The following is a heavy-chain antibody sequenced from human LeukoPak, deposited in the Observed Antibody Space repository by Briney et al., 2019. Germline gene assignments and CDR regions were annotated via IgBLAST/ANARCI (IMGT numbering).Heavy chain of an antibody. CDR2: INHIGST. CDR3: ARGRGVFGVLSVDYYYYMDV. V-gene: IGHV4-34*01. D-gene: IGHD3-3*01. J-gene: IGHJ6*03. Sequence: PSETLSLTCAVYGGSFSDYYWSWIRQPPGKGLEWIGEINHIGSTNYNPSLKSRVTMSVDTSKNQFSLKVRSVTAADTAVYYCARGRGVFGVLSVDYYYYMDVWGKGTTVSVSS. CDR1: GGSFSDYY.